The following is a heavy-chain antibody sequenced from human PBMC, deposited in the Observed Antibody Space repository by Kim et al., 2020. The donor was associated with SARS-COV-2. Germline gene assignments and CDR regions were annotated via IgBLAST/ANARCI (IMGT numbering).Heavy chain of an antibody. CDR3: ARDLPRRGSSTRSSPFDY. CDR2: INHSGST. V-gene: IGHV4-34*01. D-gene: IGHD2-2*01. J-gene: IGHJ4*02. Sequence: SETLSLTCAVYGGSFSGYYWSWIRQPPGKGLEWIGEINHSGSTNYNPSLKSRVTLSVDTSKNQFSLKLSSVTAADTAVYYCARDLPRRGSSTRSSPFDYWGQGTLVNVSS. CDR1: GGSFSGYY.